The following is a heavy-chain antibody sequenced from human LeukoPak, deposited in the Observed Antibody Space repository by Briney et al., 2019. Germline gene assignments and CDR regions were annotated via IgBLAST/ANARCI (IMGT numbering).Heavy chain of an antibody. CDR2: ISPIFGTA. Sequence: SVKVSCKASGGTFSSYAISWVRQAPGQGLEWMGRISPIFGTANYAQKFQGRATITTDEPTSTAYMELSSLRSEDTAVYYCARDRDDYSNYVVSDYWGQGTLVTAAS. D-gene: IGHD4-11*01. CDR3: ARDRDDYSNYVVSDY. CDR1: GGTFSSYA. J-gene: IGHJ4*02. V-gene: IGHV1-69*05.